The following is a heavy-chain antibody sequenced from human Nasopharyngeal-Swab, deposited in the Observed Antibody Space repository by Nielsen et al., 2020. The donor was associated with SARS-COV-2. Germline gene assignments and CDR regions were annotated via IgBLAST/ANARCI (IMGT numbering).Heavy chain of an antibody. J-gene: IGHJ4*02. V-gene: IGHV3-53*01. CDR3: ARGISSSLY. Sequence: VRRCPGKGLEWVSVIYSGGSTYYADSMKGRFTISRDNSKNTLYLQMNSLRAEDTAVYYCARGISSSLYWGQGTLVTVSS. CDR2: IYSGGST. D-gene: IGHD6-6*01.